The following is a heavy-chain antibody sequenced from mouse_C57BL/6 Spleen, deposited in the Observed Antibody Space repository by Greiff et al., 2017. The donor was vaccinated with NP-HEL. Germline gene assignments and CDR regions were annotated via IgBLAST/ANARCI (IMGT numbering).Heavy chain of an antibody. Sequence: QVQLQQSGAELVRPGASVTLSCKASGYTFTDYEMHWVKQTPVHGLEWIGAIDPETGGTAYNQKFKGKAILTADKSSSTAYMELRSLTSEDSAVYYCTGGNSSYWYFDVWGTGTTVTVAS. CDR2: IDPETGGT. CDR1: GYTFTDYE. D-gene: IGHD2-1*01. V-gene: IGHV1-15*01. CDR3: TGGNSSYWYFDV. J-gene: IGHJ1*03.